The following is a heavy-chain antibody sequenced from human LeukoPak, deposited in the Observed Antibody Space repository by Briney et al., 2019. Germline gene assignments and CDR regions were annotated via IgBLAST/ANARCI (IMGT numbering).Heavy chain of an antibody. CDR1: GYTFTNYN. CDR3: ARDHDYGDYEGPAAFDY. CDR2: SRPSGGIT. V-gene: IGHV1-46*01. Sequence: GASVKVSCKAFGYTFTNYNLHWVRQAPGQGLEWMGVSRPSGGITNYAQKFQGRVTMTRDTSTSTVYMELTRLRSEDTAVYYCARDHDYGDYEGPAAFDYWGQGTLVTVSS. J-gene: IGHJ4*02. D-gene: IGHD4-17*01.